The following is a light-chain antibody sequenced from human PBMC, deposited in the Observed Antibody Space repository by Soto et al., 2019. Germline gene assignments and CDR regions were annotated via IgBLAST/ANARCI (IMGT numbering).Light chain of an antibody. Sequence: EIVLTQSPGTLSLSPGERATLSCRASQSVSSRYLAWYQQKPGQAPRLLIYGASSRATGIADRLSGSGSGTDFSLTISRLEPEDFAVYYCQQYGSSPPYTFGQGTRLEIK. CDR2: GAS. V-gene: IGKV3-20*01. CDR3: QQYGSSPPYT. J-gene: IGKJ2*01. CDR1: QSVSSRY.